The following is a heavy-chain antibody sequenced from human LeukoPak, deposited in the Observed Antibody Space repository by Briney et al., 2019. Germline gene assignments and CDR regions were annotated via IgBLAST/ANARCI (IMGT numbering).Heavy chain of an antibody. CDR2: LNSSGTT. J-gene: IGHJ3*02. CDR1: GGSFSASPQL. CDR3: GRVLGGYFRGSTSDI. D-gene: IGHD3-10*02. Sequence: SETLSVTCTVSGGSFSASPQLWACHPPSQGMELMWFVTLNSSGTTWSNQSLNSGPSISGDTSNNQFSLRLTSWTAADPAIYSCGRVLGGYFRGSTSDIWGQGKTVTVSS. V-gene: IGHV4-39*01.